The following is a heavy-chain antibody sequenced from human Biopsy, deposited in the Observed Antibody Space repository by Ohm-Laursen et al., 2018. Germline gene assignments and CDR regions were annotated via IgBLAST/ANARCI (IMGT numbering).Heavy chain of an antibody. Sequence: SLRLSCAATGSTFTDYDISWVRHVPGQGLEWLALISPSSTTIYYADSVRGRFFISRDYAKNSMSLEMSSLRADDTALYFCARNVRVEMTDRSGVTAYSRYFAMDAWGRGTTVTVSS. CDR3: ARNVRVEMTDRSGVTAYSRYFAMDA. CDR1: GSTFTDYD. CDR2: ISPSSTTI. V-gene: IGHV3-11*01. D-gene: IGHD3-10*01. J-gene: IGHJ6*02.